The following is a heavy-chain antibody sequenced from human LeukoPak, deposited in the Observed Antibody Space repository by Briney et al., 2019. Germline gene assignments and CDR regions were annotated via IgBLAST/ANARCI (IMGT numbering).Heavy chain of an antibody. CDR1: GYTFTTYN. Sequence: ASVKVSCKASGYTFTTYNINWVRQAPGQGREWMVWISGYNGNTNYAQKLQGRVTMTTDTSTSTAYMELRSLKSDDTAVYYCASLKNYYDSSGYLVTDAFDIWGQGTMVTVSS. D-gene: IGHD3-22*01. J-gene: IGHJ3*02. CDR2: ISGYNGNT. CDR3: ASLKNYYDSSGYLVTDAFDI. V-gene: IGHV1-18*01.